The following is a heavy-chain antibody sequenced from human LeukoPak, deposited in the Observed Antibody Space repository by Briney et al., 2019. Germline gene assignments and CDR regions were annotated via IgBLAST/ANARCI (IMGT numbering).Heavy chain of an antibody. CDR2: INHSGST. V-gene: IGHV4-34*01. D-gene: IGHD4-17*01. CDR3: ARSTTVVTPVPYFDY. CDR1: GGSFSGYY. Sequence: SETLSLTCAVYGGSFSGYYWSWIRQPPGKGLEWIGEINHSGSTNYNPSLKSRVTISVDTSKNQFSLKLSSVTAADTAVYYCARSTTVVTPVPYFDYWGQGTLVTVSS. J-gene: IGHJ4*02.